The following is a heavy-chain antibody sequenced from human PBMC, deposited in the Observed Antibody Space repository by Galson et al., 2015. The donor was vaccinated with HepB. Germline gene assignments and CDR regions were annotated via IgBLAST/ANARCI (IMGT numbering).Heavy chain of an antibody. CDR3: ARRGYSGAYYYYYYMDV. Sequence: SVTVSCKASGYIFTSYYIHWVRQAPGQGLEWMGIINPNGGSTSYAQKFQGRVTMTRDTSTSTVYMEPSSLRSEDTAVYYCARRGYSGAYYYYYYMDVWGKGTTVTGSS. D-gene: IGHD1-26*01. V-gene: IGHV1-46*01. CDR1: GYIFTSYY. J-gene: IGHJ6*03. CDR2: INPNGGST.